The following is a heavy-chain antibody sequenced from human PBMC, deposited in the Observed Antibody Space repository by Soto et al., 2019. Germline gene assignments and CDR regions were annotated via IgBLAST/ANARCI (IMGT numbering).Heavy chain of an antibody. D-gene: IGHD3-22*01. V-gene: IGHV4-31*03. CDR2: IYYSGST. Sequence: QVQLQESGPGLVRPSQTLSLTCTVSGGSISSGGYYWSWIRQHPGKGLEWIGYIYYSGSTYYNSSLKSRVTISEDTSKNQFSLKLSSVTAADTAVYYCARVWDSSGPNFDYWGQGTLVTVSS. CDR3: ARVWDSSGPNFDY. CDR1: GGSISSGGYY. J-gene: IGHJ4*02.